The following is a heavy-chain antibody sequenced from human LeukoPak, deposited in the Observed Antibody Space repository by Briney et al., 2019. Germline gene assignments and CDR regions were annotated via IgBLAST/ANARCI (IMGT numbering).Heavy chain of an antibody. V-gene: IGHV4-34*01. Sequence: PSETLSLTCAIYGGSFSGYYWSWIRQPPGKGLEWIGEINHSGSTNYNPSLKSRVTISVDTSKNRFSLKLSSVTAADTAVYYCARAKRYCSGGSCPTRYYYGMDVWGQGTTVTVSS. CDR3: ARAKRYCSGGSCPTRYYYGMDV. CDR2: INHSGST. D-gene: IGHD2-15*01. CDR1: GGSFSGYY. J-gene: IGHJ6*02.